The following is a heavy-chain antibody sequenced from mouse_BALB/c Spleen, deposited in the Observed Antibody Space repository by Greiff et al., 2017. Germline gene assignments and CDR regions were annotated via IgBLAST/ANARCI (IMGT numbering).Heavy chain of an antibody. D-gene: IGHD2-4*01. CDR3: ARSDYSITFFDY. CDR2: ISCYNGAT. V-gene: IGHV1S34*01. CDR1: GYSFTGYY. J-gene: IGHJ2*01. Sequence: LVKTGASVKISCKASGYSFTGYYMHWVKQSHGKSLEWIGYISCYNGATSYNQKFKGKATFTVDTSSSTAYMQFNSLTSEASAVYYCARSDYSITFFDYWGQGTTLTVSS.